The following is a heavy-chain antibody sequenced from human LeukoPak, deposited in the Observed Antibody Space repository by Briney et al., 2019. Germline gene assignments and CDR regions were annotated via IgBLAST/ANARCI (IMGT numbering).Heavy chain of an antibody. D-gene: IGHD3-22*01. J-gene: IGHJ3*01. CDR1: GGTFSSYA. CDR2: IIPILGIA. V-gene: IGHV1-69*04. CDR3: ARARNFEAGGFYPDGFDL. Sequence: SVTVSCKASGGTFSSYAISWVRQAPGQGLERMGRIIPILGIANYAQKFQGRVTITADKSTSTAYMELSSLRSDDTAVYYCARARNFEAGGFYPDGFDLWGQGTEVAVS.